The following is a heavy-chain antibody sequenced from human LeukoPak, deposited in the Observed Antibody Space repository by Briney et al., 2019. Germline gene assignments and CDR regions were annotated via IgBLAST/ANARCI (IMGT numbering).Heavy chain of an antibody. CDR2: ISAYNGNT. D-gene: IGHD4/OR15-4a*01. CDR1: GYTFTSYG. CDR3: ATELSTPFEY. V-gene: IGHV1-18*01. J-gene: IGHJ4*02. Sequence: ASVKVSCKASGYTFTSYGISWVRQAPGQGLEWMGWISAYNGNTNYAQKLQGRVTMTEDTSTDTAYMELSSLRSEDTAVYYCATELSTPFEYWGQGTLVTVSS.